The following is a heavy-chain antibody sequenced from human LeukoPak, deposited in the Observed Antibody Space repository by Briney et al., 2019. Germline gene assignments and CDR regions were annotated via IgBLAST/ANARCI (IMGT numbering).Heavy chain of an antibody. Sequence: PSETLSLTCTVSGGSISSSNYFWGWIRQPPGKGLEWIATIYYSGRNYYNTSLKSRVAISADTSKNQFSLRVTSVTAADTAVYYCAKQGPTVVTHFDTWGQGTLVTVSS. CDR1: GGSISSSNYF. D-gene: IGHD4-23*01. V-gene: IGHV4-39*01. CDR2: IYYSGRN. J-gene: IGHJ4*02. CDR3: AKQGPTVVTHFDT.